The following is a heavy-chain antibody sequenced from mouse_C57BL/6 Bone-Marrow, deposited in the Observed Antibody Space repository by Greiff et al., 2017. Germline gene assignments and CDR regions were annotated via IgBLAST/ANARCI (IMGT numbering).Heavy chain of an antibody. D-gene: IGHD1-1*01. V-gene: IGHV1-53*01. CDR2: INPSNGGT. J-gene: IGHJ2*01. CDR1: GYTFTSYW. CDR3: AREGYYGSSYNY. Sequence: QVQLQQPGTELVKPGASVKLSCKASGYTFTSYWMHWVKQRPGQGLEWIGNINPSNGGTNYNETFKSKATLTVDKSSSTAYIQLSSLTSEDSAVYYCAREGYYGSSYNYWGQGTTLTVSS.